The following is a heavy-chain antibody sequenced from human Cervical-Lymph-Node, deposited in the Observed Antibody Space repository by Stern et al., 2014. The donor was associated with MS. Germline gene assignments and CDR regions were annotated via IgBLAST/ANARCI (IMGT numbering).Heavy chain of an antibody. Sequence: VQLVESGAEVKEPGASVRVSCKASGYTFTHYGIAWVRQAPGQGLEWMGRLSAYNGNINVGQILQDGFTMTTDTSTNTAYMELRSLRSDDTAVYYCARADEDFWRTYENFDSWGQGTLVTVSS. CDR2: LSAYNGNI. V-gene: IGHV1-18*04. CDR3: ARADEDFWRTYENFDS. D-gene: IGHD3-3*01. J-gene: IGHJ4*02. CDR1: GYTFTHYG.